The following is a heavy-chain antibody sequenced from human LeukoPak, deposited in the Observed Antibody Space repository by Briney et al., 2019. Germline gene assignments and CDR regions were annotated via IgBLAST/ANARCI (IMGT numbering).Heavy chain of an antibody. V-gene: IGHV4-61*02. D-gene: IGHD3-3*01. J-gene: IGHJ4*02. CDR2: IYTSGST. CDR3: ARSDFWSGYYFGY. CDR1: GGSISSGSYY. Sequence: SQTLSLTCTVSGGSISSGSYYWSWIRQPGGKGLEWIGRIYTSGSTNYNPSLKSRVTISVDTSKNQFSLKLSSVTAADTAVYYCARSDFWSGYYFGYWGQGTLVTVSS.